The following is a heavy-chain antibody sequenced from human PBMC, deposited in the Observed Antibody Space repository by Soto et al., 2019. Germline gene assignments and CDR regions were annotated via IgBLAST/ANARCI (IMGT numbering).Heavy chain of an antibody. J-gene: IGHJ6*02. CDR1: GDSVSSNSAA. D-gene: IGHD6-6*01. CDR3: ARDVKQLAPYNYYGMDV. Sequence: SPTLSLTCAISGDSVSSNSAAWNWIRQSPSRGLEWLGRTYYRSKWYNDYAVSVKSRITINPDTSKNQFSLQLNSVTPEDTAVYYCARDVKQLAPYNYYGMDVCPQGPTVTVS. V-gene: IGHV6-1*01. CDR2: TYYRSKWYN.